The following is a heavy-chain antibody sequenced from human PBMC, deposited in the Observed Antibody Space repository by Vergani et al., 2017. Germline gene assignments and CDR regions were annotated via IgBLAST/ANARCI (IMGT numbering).Heavy chain of an antibody. CDR3: ARERRIYLAEKEYYYYGMDV. V-gene: IGHV1-69*12. J-gene: IGHJ6*02. CDR2: IIPIFGTA. D-gene: IGHD2/OR15-2a*01. CDR1: GGTFSSYA. Sequence: QVQLVQSGAEVKKPGSSVKVSCKASGGTFSSYAISWVRQAPGQGLEWMGGIIPIFGTANYAQKFQGRVTITADESTSTAYMELSSLRSEDTAVYYCARERRIYLAEKEYYYYGMDVWGQGTTVTVSS.